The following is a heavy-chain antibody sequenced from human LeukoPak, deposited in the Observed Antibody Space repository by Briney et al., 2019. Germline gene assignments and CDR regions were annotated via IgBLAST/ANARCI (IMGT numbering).Heavy chain of an antibody. CDR1: GYSFTNYW. CDR3: ARRKGDGYNSPFDY. Sequence: GESLKISCKGSGYSFTNYWIGWVRQMAGKGLEWMGNIYPADSDTRYSPSFQGQVTISADKSISTAYLQWSSLKASDTAMYYCARRKGDGYNSPFDYWGQGTLVTVSS. CDR2: IYPADSDT. J-gene: IGHJ4*02. D-gene: IGHD5-24*01. V-gene: IGHV5-51*01.